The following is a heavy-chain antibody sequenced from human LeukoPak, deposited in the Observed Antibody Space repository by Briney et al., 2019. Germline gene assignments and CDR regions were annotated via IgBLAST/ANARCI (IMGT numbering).Heavy chain of an antibody. V-gene: IGHV3-7*03. CDR1: AFIFSGHW. CDR3: ARGVSSHVRGYFDY. D-gene: IGHD6-6*01. J-gene: IGHJ4*02. CDR2: IKEDGSER. Sequence: GGSLRLSCEGSAFIFSGHWMNWVRQTPGKGLEWVASIKEDGSERQYVDSVKGRFSISRDNTKGSLVLQLNSLRAEDTAVYYCARGVSSHVRGYFDYWGQGTLVTVSS.